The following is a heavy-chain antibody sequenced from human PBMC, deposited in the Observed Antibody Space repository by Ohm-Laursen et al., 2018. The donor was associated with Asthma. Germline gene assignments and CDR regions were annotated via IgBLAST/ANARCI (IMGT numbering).Heavy chain of an antibody. J-gene: IGHJ3*02. V-gene: IGHV3-30-3*01. D-gene: IGHD5-18*01. CDR3: ARAYSYGFDAFDI. CDR2: ISYDGSNK. Sequence: SLRLSCAAPGFTFSSYAMHWVRQAPGKGLEWVAVISYDGSNKYYADSVKGRFTISRDNSKNTLYLQMNSLRAEGTAVYYCARAYSYGFDAFDIWGRGTMVTVSS. CDR1: GFTFSSYA.